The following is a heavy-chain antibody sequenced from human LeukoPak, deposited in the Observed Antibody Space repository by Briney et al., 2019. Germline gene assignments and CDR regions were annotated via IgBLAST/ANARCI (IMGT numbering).Heavy chain of an antibody. Sequence: SGPTLVNPTQTLTLTCTFSGFSLSTSGMCVSWIRQPPGKALEWLARIDWDDDKYYSTSLKTRLTISKDTSKNQVVLTMTNMDPVDTATYYCARIQAQGGYGAAFDIWGQGTMVTVSS. V-gene: IGHV2-70*11. D-gene: IGHD3-16*01. CDR3: ARIQAQGGYGAAFDI. CDR1: GFSLSTSGMC. CDR2: IDWDDDK. J-gene: IGHJ3*02.